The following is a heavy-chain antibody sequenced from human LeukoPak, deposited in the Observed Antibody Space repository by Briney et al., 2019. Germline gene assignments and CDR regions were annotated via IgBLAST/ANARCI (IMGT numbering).Heavy chain of an antibody. Sequence: ASVKVSCKASGYTFTSYDINWVRQATGQGLEWMGWMNPNSGNTGYAQKFQGRVTMTRNTSISTAYMELSSLRSEDTAVYYCARVDCSSTSCYASLYYYYYGMDVWGQGTTVTVSS. D-gene: IGHD2-2*01. V-gene: IGHV1-8*01. J-gene: IGHJ6*02. CDR1: GYTFTSYD. CDR3: ARVDCSSTSCYASLYYYYYGMDV. CDR2: MNPNSGNT.